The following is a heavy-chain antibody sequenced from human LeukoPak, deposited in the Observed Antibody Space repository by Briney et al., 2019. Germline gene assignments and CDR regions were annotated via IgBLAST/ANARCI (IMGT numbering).Heavy chain of an antibody. Sequence: PSETLSLTCTVSGGSISSYYWSWIRQPPGKGLEWIGYIYYSGSTNYNPSLKSRVTISVDTPKNQFSLKLSSVTAADTAVYYCARFQRRDYDILTGYYMENWFDPWGQGTLVTVSS. J-gene: IGHJ5*02. CDR1: GGSISSYY. CDR2: IYYSGST. V-gene: IGHV4-59*01. CDR3: ARFQRRDYDILTGYYMENWFDP. D-gene: IGHD3-9*01.